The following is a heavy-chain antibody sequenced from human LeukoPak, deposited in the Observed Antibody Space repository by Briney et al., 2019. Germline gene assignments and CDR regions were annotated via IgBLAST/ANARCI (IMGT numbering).Heavy chain of an antibody. V-gene: IGHV5-51*01. Sequence: PGESLKISCKGSGYTFTTYWIGWVRQMPGKRLEWMGVIYPGDSDTRYSPSFQGQVTISADKSISTAYLHWSSLQASDTAMYYCARLGISMRDYFDYWGQGTLVTVSS. CDR3: ARLGISMRDYFDY. CDR2: IYPGDSDT. J-gene: IGHJ4*02. CDR1: GYTFTTYW. D-gene: IGHD7-27*01.